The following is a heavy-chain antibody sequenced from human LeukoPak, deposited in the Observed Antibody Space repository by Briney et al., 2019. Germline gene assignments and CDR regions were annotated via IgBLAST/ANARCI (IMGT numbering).Heavy chain of an antibody. CDR2: IRSKAYGGTT. V-gene: IGHV3-49*04. CDR3: TSLHTILRDY. J-gene: IGHJ4*02. Sequence: PGGSLRLSCTASGFTYGDYAMSWVRQAPGKGLEWVGFIRSKAYGGTTEYAASVKGRFTISRDDSKSIAYLQMNSLKTEDTAVYYCTSLHTILRDYWGQGTLVTVSS. CDR1: GFTYGDYA. D-gene: IGHD3-9*01.